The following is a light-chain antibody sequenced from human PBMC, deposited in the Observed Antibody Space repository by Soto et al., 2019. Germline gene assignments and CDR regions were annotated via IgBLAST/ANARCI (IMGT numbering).Light chain of an antibody. CDR1: QSLLHSNGYNY. CDR3: MQPTQAPPT. Sequence: DTVMTQSPLSLPVTPGEPASISCKSSQSLLHSNGYNYVDWYLQKPGQSPQLLISLASNRASGVPDRFRGSGSGTDFTLKISRVEAEDVGVYYCMQPTQAPPTFGQGTKVEIK. CDR2: LAS. J-gene: IGKJ1*01. V-gene: IGKV2-28*01.